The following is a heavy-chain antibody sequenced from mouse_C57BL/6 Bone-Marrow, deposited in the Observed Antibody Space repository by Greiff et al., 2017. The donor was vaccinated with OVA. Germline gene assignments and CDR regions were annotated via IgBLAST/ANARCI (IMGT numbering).Heavy chain of an antibody. Sequence: EVMLVESGGGLVKPGGSLKLSCAASGFTFSSYAMSWVRQTPEKRLEWVATISDGGSYTYYPDNVKGRLTIPRDNAKNNLYLQMSHLKSEDTAMYCCARDRDCYGSSYGWGQGTLVTVSA. CDR2: ISDGGSYT. D-gene: IGHD1-1*01. V-gene: IGHV5-4*01. CDR1: GFTFSSYA. J-gene: IGHJ3*02. CDR3: ARDRDCYGSSYG.